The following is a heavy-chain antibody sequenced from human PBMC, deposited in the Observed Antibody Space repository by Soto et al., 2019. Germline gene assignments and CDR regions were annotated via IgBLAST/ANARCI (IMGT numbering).Heavy chain of an antibody. Sequence: GFSVKVFCKASGYTLTSYGIYWVRQATGQGLEWMGWLNPNTGDSVYAQNFQGRVTVTSDTTINTVHMELSSLRSEDTAVYYCARRAETNGWNGFGADKYYFDFWGQGTLLTVSS. J-gene: IGHJ4*02. CDR2: LNPNTGDS. D-gene: IGHD1-1*01. CDR3: ARRAETNGWNGFGADKYYFDF. CDR1: GYTLTSYG. V-gene: IGHV1-8*01.